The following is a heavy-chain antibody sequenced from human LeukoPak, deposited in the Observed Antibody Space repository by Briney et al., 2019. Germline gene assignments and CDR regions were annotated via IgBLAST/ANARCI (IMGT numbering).Heavy chain of an antibody. CDR1: GGTFSSYA. Sequence: SVKVSCKASGGTFSSYAICWVRQAPGQGLEWMGGIIPIFGTANYAQKFQGRVTITTDESTSTAYMELSSLRSEDTAVYYCALRGEELLLDYWGQGTLVTVAS. V-gene: IGHV1-69*05. CDR2: IIPIFGTA. J-gene: IGHJ4*02. CDR3: ALRGEELLLDY. D-gene: IGHD1-26*01.